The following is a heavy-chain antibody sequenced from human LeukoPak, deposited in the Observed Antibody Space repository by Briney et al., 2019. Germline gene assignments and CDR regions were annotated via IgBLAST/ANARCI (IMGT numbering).Heavy chain of an antibody. CDR1: GYTFIDYY. D-gene: IGHD3-10*01. J-gene: IGHJ4*02. Sequence: VSVKVSCKASGYTFIDYYMHWVRQAPGQGLEWMGIINPSGGSTSYAQNFQGRVTMTRDTSTSTVYMELSSLRSEGTAVYYCAITLVRGVIGGGLPFDYWGQGTLVTVSS. CDR3: AITLVRGVIGGGLPFDY. V-gene: IGHV1-46*01. CDR2: INPSGGST.